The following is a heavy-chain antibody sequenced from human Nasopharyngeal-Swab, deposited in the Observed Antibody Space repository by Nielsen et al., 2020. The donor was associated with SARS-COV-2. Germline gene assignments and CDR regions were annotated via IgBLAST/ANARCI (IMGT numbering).Heavy chain of an antibody. Sequence: GESLKISCAASGFTLSDYGIQWVRQAPGKGLEWVGVVSSDGSNAWYADSLKGRFALSRDNSKNTVDLQMNSLRAEDTAVYYCAAGRWYRGGNDAFDIWGQGTMVTVSS. D-gene: IGHD4-23*01. CDR1: GFTLSDYG. CDR3: AAGRWYRGGNDAFDI. V-gene: IGHV3-30*03. CDR2: VSSDGSNA. J-gene: IGHJ3*02.